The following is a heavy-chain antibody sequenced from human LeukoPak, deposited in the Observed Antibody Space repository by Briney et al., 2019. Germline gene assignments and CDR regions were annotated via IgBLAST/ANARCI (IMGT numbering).Heavy chain of an antibody. D-gene: IGHD3-22*01. V-gene: IGHV1-8*01. CDR1: GYTFTSYD. CDR3: ARGDYFDRAFDV. CDR2: MNPNSGNT. J-gene: IGHJ3*01. Sequence: ASVKVSCKASGYTFTSYDINWVRQATGQGLEWMGWMNPNSGNTGYAQKFQGRVTMTRNTSISTAYMELSSLRSEDTAVYYCARGDYFDRAFDVWGQGTAVTVSS.